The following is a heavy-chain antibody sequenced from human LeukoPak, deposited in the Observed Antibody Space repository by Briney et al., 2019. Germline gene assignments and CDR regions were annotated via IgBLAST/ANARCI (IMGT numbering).Heavy chain of an antibody. CDR1: GGSFSGYY. CDR3: ASGYYGSGSYFYYYYYMDV. J-gene: IGHJ6*03. CDR2: INHSGST. Sequence: SETLSLTCAVYGGSFSGYYWSWIRQPPGKGLEWIGEINHSGSTNYNPSLKSRVTISVDTSKNQFSLKLSSVTAADTAVYYCASGYYGSGSYFYYYYYMDVWGKGTTVTVSS. D-gene: IGHD3-10*01. V-gene: IGHV4-34*01.